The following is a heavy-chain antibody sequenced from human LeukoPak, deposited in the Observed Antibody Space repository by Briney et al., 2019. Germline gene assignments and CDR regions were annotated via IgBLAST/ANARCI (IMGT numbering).Heavy chain of an antibody. Sequence: GGSPRLSCAASGFTVSSNYMSWVRQAPGKGLEWVSVIYSGGSTYYADSVKGRFTISRDNSKNTLYLQMNSLRAEDTAVYYCASNDFWSGSTGSSYYYGMDVWGQGTTVTVSS. CDR3: ASNDFWSGSTGSSYYYGMDV. CDR1: GFTVSSNY. J-gene: IGHJ6*02. V-gene: IGHV3-53*01. CDR2: IYSGGST. D-gene: IGHD3-3*01.